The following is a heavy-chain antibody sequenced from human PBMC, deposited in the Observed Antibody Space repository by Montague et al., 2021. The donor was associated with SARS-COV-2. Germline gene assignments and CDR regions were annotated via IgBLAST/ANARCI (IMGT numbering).Heavy chain of an antibody. CDR3: ARSCGSSLDS. CDR1: GGSISSTTYR. CDR2: ISYSGTT. Sequence: SETLSLTCTVSGGSISSTTYRWGWIRQPPGKGLERIGFISYSGTTFYNPSLKSRIIMSVDTSKSQFSLNLTSVTAADTAVYYCARSCGSSLDSWGQGILVAVSS. V-gene: IGHV4-39*01. J-gene: IGHJ4*02. D-gene: IGHD2-15*01.